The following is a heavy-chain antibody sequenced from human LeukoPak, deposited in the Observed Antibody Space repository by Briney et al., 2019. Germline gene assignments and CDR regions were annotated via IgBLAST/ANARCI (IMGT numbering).Heavy chain of an antibody. V-gene: IGHV1-69*06. CDR1: GGTFSNYV. Sequence: SVKVSCKASGGTFSNYVINWVRLAPGQGLEWMGGIIPLIGTSNFAQRFQGRVTFTADTSTSIAYMELSSLRSEDTAVYYCARGVQTLAGRAAYYFDYWGRGTLVTVSS. CDR3: ARGVQTLAGRAAYYFDY. CDR2: IIPLIGTS. D-gene: IGHD1-1*01. J-gene: IGHJ4*02.